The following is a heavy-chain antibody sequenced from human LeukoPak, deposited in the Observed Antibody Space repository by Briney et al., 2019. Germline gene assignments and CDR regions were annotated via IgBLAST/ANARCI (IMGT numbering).Heavy chain of an antibody. D-gene: IGHD2-15*01. Sequence: PSETLSLTCTVSGDSIRSGGYYWSWIRQPAGKALEWIGRIYISESTKYNPSLKSRVTISVDTSKNQFSLKLSSVTAADTAVYYCVRFRGSAFWFDPWGQGTLVTVSS. CDR3: VRFRGSAFWFDP. V-gene: IGHV4-61*02. J-gene: IGHJ5*02. CDR1: GDSIRSGGYY. CDR2: IYISEST.